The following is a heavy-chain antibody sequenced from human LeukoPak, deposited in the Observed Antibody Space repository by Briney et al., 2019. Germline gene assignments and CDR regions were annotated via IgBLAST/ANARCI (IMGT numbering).Heavy chain of an antibody. CDR2: INPNSGGT. D-gene: IGHD3-10*01. V-gene: IGHV1-2*02. J-gene: IGHJ4*02. CDR3: ARGTITMVRGVELDY. CDR1: GYTFTGYY. Sequence: ASVKVSCKASGYTFTGYYMHWVRQAPGQGLEWMGWINPNSGGTNYAQKFQGRVTMTRDTSISTAYMELSRLRSDDTAVYYCARGTITMVRGVELDYWGQGTLVTVSS.